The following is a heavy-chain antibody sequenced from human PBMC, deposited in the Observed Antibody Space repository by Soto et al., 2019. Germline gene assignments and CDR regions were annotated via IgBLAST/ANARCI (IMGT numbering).Heavy chain of an antibody. J-gene: IGHJ5*02. Sequence: PSETLSLTCTVSGGSVSSGSYYLRWIRQPPGKGLEWIGYIYYSGSTNYNPSLKSRVTISVDTSKNQFSLKLSSVTAADTAVYYCARDLSDYGDFPFDPWGQGTLVTVSS. CDR1: GGSVSSGSYY. D-gene: IGHD4-17*01. V-gene: IGHV4-61*01. CDR3: ARDLSDYGDFPFDP. CDR2: IYYSGST.